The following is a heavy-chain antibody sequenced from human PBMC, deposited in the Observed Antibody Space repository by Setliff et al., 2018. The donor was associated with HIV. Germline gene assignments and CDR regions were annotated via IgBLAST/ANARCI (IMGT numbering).Heavy chain of an antibody. CDR3: AQAQTSVSGSYYQYLQH. CDR1: GFTFSSYG. V-gene: IGHV3-23*01. CDR2: LSGSGGST. Sequence: SGGSLRLSCAASGFTFSSYGMHWVRQAPGKGLEWVSSLSGSGGSTYYADSVKGRFTISRDNSKNTLYLRMNSLRAEDTAVYYCAQAQTSVSGSYYQYLQHWGQGTLVTVSS. D-gene: IGHD3-10*01. J-gene: IGHJ1*01.